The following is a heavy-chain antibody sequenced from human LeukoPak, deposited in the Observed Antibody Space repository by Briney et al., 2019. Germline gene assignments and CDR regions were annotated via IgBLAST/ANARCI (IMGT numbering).Heavy chain of an antibody. D-gene: IGHD4-23*01. CDR1: GGSISSYY. J-gene: IGHJ3*02. CDR3: ATLTGGDDAFDI. Sequence: PSETLSLTCTVSGGSISSYYWSWIRQPPGKGLEWIGYIYYSGSTNYNPSLKSRVTISVDTSKNRFSLKLSSVTAADTAVYYCATLTGGDDAFDIWGQGTMVTVSS. V-gene: IGHV4-59*01. CDR2: IYYSGST.